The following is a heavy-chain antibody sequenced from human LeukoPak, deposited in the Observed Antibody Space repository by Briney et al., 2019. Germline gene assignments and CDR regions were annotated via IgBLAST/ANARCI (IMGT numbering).Heavy chain of an antibody. V-gene: IGHV4-39*01. CDR3: ARHLNNCGDDCYIFDY. J-gene: IGHJ4*02. CDR1: GGSVSSSSYY. D-gene: IGHD2-21*01. Sequence: SETLSLTCTVSGGSVSSSSYYWGWIRQPPGKGLEWIGSIYYSGSTYYNPSLKSRVTISVDTSKNQFSLRVSSVTAADTTVYYCARHLNNCGDDCYIFDYWGQGTLVTVSS. CDR2: IYYSGST.